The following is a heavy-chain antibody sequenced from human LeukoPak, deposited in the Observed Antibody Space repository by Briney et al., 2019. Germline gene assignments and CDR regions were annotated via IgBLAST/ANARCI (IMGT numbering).Heavy chain of an antibody. D-gene: IGHD6-19*01. CDR1: GFTFSSYG. CDR2: IRYDGSNK. Sequence: PGGSLRLSCAASGFTFSSYGMHWVRQAPGKGLEWVVFIRYDGSNKYYADSVKGRFTISRDNSKNTLYLQMNSLRAEDTAVYYCAKDTAVAGTYFDYWGQGTLVTVSS. CDR3: AKDTAVAGTYFDY. V-gene: IGHV3-30*02. J-gene: IGHJ4*02.